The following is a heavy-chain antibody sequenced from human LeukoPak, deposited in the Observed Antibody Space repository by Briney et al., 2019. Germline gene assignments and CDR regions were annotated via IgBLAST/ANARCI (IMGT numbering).Heavy chain of an antibody. CDR3: ATTGYSYGKEIDY. J-gene: IGHJ4*02. CDR2: IAAVGDT. V-gene: IGHV3-13*01. CDR1: GFTFSSYD. D-gene: IGHD5-18*01. Sequence: GGSLRLSCAASGFTFSSYDMHWVRQSTGKGLEWVSAIAAVGDTYYPGSVKGRLTISRDNAKNSMYLQMNSLRAEDTAVYYCATTGYSYGKEIDYWGQGTLVTVSS.